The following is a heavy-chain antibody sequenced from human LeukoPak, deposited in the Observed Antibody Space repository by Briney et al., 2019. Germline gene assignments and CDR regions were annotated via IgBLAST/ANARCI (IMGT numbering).Heavy chain of an antibody. CDR3: ARDPTTSQGSDAFDI. J-gene: IGHJ3*02. Sequence: PGGSLRLSCAASRFTFSNYWMGWVRKAPGKGLEWVANIKPDGSEQYYLDSVKGRFIISRDNAKNSLNLQMGSLRAEDTAVYYCARDPTTSQGSDAFDIWGQGTRVTVSS. CDR1: RFTFSNYW. D-gene: IGHD1-1*01. V-gene: IGHV3-7*01. CDR2: IKPDGSEQ.